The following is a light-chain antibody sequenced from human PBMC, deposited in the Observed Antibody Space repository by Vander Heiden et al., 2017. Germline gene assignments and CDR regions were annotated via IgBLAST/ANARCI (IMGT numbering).Light chain of an antibody. CDR1: QSVSSY. J-gene: IGKJ3*01. V-gene: IGKV3-11*01. CDR2: DAS. CDR3: QQRSNWGFT. Sequence: DIVLTQSPATLSLSPGERATLSCRASQSVSSYLAWYQQKPGQAPRLLIYDASNRATGIPARCSGSGSGTDFTLTISSLEPEDFAVYYCQQRSNWGFTFGPGTKVDIK.